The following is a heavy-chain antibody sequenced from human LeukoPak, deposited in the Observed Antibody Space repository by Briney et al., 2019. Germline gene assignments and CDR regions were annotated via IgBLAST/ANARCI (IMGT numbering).Heavy chain of an antibody. CDR1: GYTFTSYG. Sequence: ASVRVSCKASGYTFTSYGISWVRQATGQGLEWMGWISAYNGNTNYAQKLQGRVTMTTDTSTSTAYMELRSLRSDDTAVYYCAREAGNCSSTSCYVYYYYMDVWGKGTTVTVSS. CDR3: AREAGNCSSTSCYVYYYYMDV. CDR2: ISAYNGNT. D-gene: IGHD2-2*01. V-gene: IGHV1-18*01. J-gene: IGHJ6*03.